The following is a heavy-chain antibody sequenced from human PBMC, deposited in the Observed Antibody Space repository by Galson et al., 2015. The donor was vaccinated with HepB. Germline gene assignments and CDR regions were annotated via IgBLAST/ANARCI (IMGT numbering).Heavy chain of an antibody. D-gene: IGHD2-8*01. V-gene: IGHV3-30*04. CDR3: AKDRCNNAECYWNYYYYGMDV. CDR2: ISSDGINR. CDR1: EFTFSLYP. Sequence: SLRLSCAASEFTFSLYPIHWVRQAPGKGLEWVAVISSDGINRYYADSLKGRFTISRDNSRNTVYLQMNSPRPEDTALYFCAKDRCNNAECYWNYYYYGMDVWGRGTTVTVSS. J-gene: IGHJ6*02.